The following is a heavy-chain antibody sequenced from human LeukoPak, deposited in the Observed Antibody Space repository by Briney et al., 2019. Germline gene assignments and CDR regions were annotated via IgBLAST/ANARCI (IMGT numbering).Heavy chain of an antibody. D-gene: IGHD1-26*01. CDR2: IYPDTSDV. J-gene: IGHJ5*02. CDR1: GYTFSTYW. CDR3: SRHLRHREVWFDP. Sequence: GESLKISCKGSGYTFSTYWIAWVRQMPGKGLEWMGIIYPDTSDVTYSPSFRGQVTLSVDKSFNTAYLEWSNLKASDTAIYYCSRHLRHREVWFDPWGQGTLVTVSS. V-gene: IGHV5-51*01.